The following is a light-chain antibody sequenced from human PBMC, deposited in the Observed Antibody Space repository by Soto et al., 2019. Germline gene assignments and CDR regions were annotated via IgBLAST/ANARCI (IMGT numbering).Light chain of an antibody. Sequence: AIRMTQSPSSFSASTGDIVTITFRASQGISSYLAWYQQKPGKAPKLLIYAASTLQSGVPSRFSGSGSGTDFTLTISCLQSEDFATYYCQQYYSYPLVTFGQGTRLEIK. V-gene: IGKV1-8*01. J-gene: IGKJ5*01. CDR3: QQYYSYPLVT. CDR1: QGISSY. CDR2: AAS.